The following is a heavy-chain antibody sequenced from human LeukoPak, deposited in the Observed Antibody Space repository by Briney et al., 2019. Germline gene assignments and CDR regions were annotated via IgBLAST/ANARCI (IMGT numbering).Heavy chain of an antibody. CDR3: VRDGAVVTSGSYPWRYFQY. CDR2: ISGSGGGT. V-gene: IGHV3-21*01. Sequence: GGSLRLSCAASGFTFNTYSMNWVRQAPGKGLEWVSAISGSGGGTYYADSVKGRFTISRDNAKNSLYLQMNTLRAEDTAVYYCVRDGAVVTSGSYPWRYFQYWGLGTLVTVSS. J-gene: IGHJ1*01. CDR1: GFTFNTYS. D-gene: IGHD3-10*01.